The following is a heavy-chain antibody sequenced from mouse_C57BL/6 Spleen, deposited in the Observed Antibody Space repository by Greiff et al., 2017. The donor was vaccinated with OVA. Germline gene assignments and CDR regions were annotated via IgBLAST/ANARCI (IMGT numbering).Heavy chain of an antibody. CDR3: ARGGYFDV. CDR1: GYTFTSYW. Sequence: QVQLQQPGAELVKPGASVKLSCKASGYTFTSYWMQWVKQRPGQGLEWIGEIDPSDSYTNYTQKFKGKATLTVDTSSSTAYMQLSSLTSEDSAVYYCARGGYFDVWGTGTTVTVSS. CDR2: IDPSDSYT. J-gene: IGHJ1*03. V-gene: IGHV1-50*01.